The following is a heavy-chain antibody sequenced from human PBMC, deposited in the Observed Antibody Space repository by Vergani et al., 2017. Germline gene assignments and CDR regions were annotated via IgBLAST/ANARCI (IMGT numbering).Heavy chain of an antibody. CDR3: ARPVGPSAIADGYHV. CDR1: GDSLSRCHHY. J-gene: IGHJ3*01. Sequence: QLQLQESGPGLVKPSETLSLSCRVSGDSLSRCHHYWGFIRQPQGKGLEWIGSISSSGSPYYNPTLKRRLAFSGHTYKNLFSLRLKSVTATDTGIYYCARPVGPSAIADGYHVWGQGTMVTVSP. CDR2: ISSSGSP. D-gene: IGHD3-10*01. V-gene: IGHV4-39*02.